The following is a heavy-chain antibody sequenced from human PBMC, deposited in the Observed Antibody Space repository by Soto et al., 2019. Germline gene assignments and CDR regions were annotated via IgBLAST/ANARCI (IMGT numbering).Heavy chain of an antibody. J-gene: IGHJ6*02. CDR1: GGSISSSSYY. CDR3: ATVINYDFWSGYYSSPDYYYYGMDV. V-gene: IGHV4-39*01. D-gene: IGHD3-3*01. Sequence: SETLSLTCTVSGGSISSSSYYWGWIRQPPGKGLEWIGSIYYSGSTYYNPSLKSRVTISVDTSKNQFSLKLSSVTAADTAVYYCATVINYDFWSGYYSSPDYYYYGMDVWGQGTTVTVSS. CDR2: IYYSGST.